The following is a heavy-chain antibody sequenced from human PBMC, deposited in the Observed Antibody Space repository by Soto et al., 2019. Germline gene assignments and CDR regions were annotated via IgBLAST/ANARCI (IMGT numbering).Heavy chain of an antibody. CDR3: AKDIGSGRIMDYMDV. CDR1: GFTFDDYA. D-gene: IGHD3-10*01. J-gene: IGHJ6*03. V-gene: IGHV3-9*01. Sequence: GGSLRLSCAASGFTFDDYAMHWVRQAPGKGLEWVSGISWNSGSIGYADSVKGRFTISRDNAKNSLYLQMNSLRAEDTALYYCAKDIGSGRIMDYMDVWGKGTTVTVSS. CDR2: ISWNSGSI.